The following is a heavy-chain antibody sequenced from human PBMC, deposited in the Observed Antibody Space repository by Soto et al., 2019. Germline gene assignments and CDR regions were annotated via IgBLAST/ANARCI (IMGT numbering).Heavy chain of an antibody. D-gene: IGHD3-3*01. Sequence: NLALTCTVPGGSCSSGDYYWSWVRQPPGKGLEWIGYIYYTGSTFNNPSLKSRVSISIDKSKTQFSLKLSSVTDADTAVYYRARIPFFYEPSYYY. V-gene: IGHV4-30-4*01. CDR2: IYYTGST. CDR1: GGSCSSGDYY. J-gene: IGHJ6*01. CDR3: ARIPFFYEPSYYY.